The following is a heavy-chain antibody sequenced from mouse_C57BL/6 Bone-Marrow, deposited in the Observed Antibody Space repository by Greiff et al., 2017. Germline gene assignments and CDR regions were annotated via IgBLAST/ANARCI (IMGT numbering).Heavy chain of an antibody. CDR3: ARPSNWDGDY. J-gene: IGHJ2*01. CDR1: GYTFTSYW. V-gene: IGHV1-55*01. Sequence: QVQLKQSGAELVKPGASVKMSCKASGYTFTSYWITWVKLRPGQGLEWIGDIYPGSGSTNYNEKFKSKATLTVDTSSSTAYMQLSSLTSEDSAVYYCARPSNWDGDYWGQGTTLTVSS. CDR2: IYPGSGST. D-gene: IGHD4-1*01.